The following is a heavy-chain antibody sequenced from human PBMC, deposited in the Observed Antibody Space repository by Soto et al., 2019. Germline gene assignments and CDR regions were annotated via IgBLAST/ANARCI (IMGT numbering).Heavy chain of an antibody. Sequence: SETLSLTCTVSGGSISSYHWSWIRQPPGKGLEWIGYIYYSGSTNYNPSLKSRVTISVDTSKNQFSLKLSSVTAADTAVYYCARGYCSGGSCNGYFDYWGQGTLVPVSS. D-gene: IGHD2-15*01. J-gene: IGHJ4*02. CDR1: GGSISSYH. CDR3: ARGYCSGGSCNGYFDY. CDR2: IYYSGST. V-gene: IGHV4-59*01.